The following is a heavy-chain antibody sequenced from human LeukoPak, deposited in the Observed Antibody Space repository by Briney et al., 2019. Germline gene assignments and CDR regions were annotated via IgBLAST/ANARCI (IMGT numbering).Heavy chain of an antibody. CDR2: IIPLFGSA. CDR1: GLTLSISA. D-gene: IGHD6-6*01. Sequence: PQASVKVSCKASGLTLSISAISWGRQAPGQGLEWMGGIIPLFGSAHYAQKFQDRVTITPDESTTIAYMELSSLRSKDTAVYYCASSPRIVGRLDYYYYMDVWGKGTTVTVSS. J-gene: IGHJ6*03. V-gene: IGHV1-69*13. CDR3: ASSPRIVGRLDYYYYMDV.